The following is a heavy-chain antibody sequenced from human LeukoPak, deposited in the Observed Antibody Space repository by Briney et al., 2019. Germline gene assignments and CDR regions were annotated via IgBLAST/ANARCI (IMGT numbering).Heavy chain of an antibody. D-gene: IGHD4/OR15-4a*01. J-gene: IGHJ4*02. CDR2: IYYSGST. CDR1: GGSISSYF. V-gene: IGHV4-59*01. Sequence: SETLSLTCSVSGGSISSYFWSWIRQPPGKGLEWIGYIYYSGSTNYNPSLKSRVTISVDTSKNQFSLKLSSVTAAGTAVYYCARAANTYHFDYWGQGTLVTVSS. CDR3: ARAANTYHFDY.